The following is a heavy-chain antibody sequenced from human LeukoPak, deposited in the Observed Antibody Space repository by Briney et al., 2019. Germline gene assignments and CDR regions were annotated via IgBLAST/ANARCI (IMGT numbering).Heavy chain of an antibody. CDR3: ARQGRISAFDF. D-gene: IGHD2-15*01. CDR2: INHSGNT. Sequence: SETLSLTCAVYGESFSGYHWSWIRQPPGKGLEWIGEINHSGNTNYNPSLKSRVTISVDTSKNQFSLKLNSLTAADTAVYFCARQGRISAFDFWGQGTLVTVPS. CDR1: GESFSGYH. J-gene: IGHJ4*02. V-gene: IGHV4-34*01.